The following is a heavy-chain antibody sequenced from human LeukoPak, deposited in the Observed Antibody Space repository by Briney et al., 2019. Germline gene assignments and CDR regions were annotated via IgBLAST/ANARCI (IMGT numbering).Heavy chain of an antibody. D-gene: IGHD2-2*01. CDR3: ATGAYQLPHYYYYYGMDV. J-gene: IGHJ6*02. V-gene: IGHV1-24*01. CDR2: FDPEDGET. CDR1: GYTLTELS. Sequence: ASVKVSCEVSGYTLTELSMHWVRQAPGKGLEWMGGFDPEDGETIYAQKFQGRVTMTEDTSTDTAYMELSSLRSEDTAVYYCATGAYQLPHYYYYYGMDVWGQGTTVTVSS.